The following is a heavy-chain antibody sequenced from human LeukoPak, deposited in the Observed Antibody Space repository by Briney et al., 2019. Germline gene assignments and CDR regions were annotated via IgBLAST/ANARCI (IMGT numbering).Heavy chain of an antibody. CDR3: ARVDTAMDTLTPQSYYYGMDV. V-gene: IGHV1-69*13. CDR1: GYTITGYY. Sequence: GASGKVSCKAFGYTITGYYIHWVRQAPGQGLEWMGGIIPIFGTANYAQKFQGRVTITADESTSTAYMELSSLRSEDTAVYYCARVDTAMDTLTPQSYYYGMDVWGQGTTVTVSS. D-gene: IGHD5-18*01. J-gene: IGHJ6*02. CDR2: IIPIFGTA.